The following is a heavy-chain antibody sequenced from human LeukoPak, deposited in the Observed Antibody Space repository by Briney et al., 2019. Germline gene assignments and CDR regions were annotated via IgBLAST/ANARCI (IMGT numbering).Heavy chain of an antibody. J-gene: IGHJ4*02. D-gene: IGHD3-22*01. CDR3: ARVLHKRNYDSSTYYGY. CDR2: ISSSSSTI. Sequence: PGGSLRLSCAASGFTFSDYYMNWVRQAPGKGLEWVSYISSSSSTIYYADSVKGRFTISRGNAKNSLYLQMNSLRAEDTAVYYCARVLHKRNYDSSTYYGYWGQGTLVTVSS. CDR1: GFTFSDYY. V-gene: IGHV3-48*01.